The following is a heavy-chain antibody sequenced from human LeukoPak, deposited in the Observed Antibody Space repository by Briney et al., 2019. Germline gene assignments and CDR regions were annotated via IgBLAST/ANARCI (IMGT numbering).Heavy chain of an antibody. V-gene: IGHV4-39*07. CDR2: IYHSGST. J-gene: IGHJ4*02. D-gene: IGHD1-1*01. CDR3: GTTDPIRTYPD. Sequence: SETLSLTCTVSGGSISSGDYYWSWIRQPPGKGLEWIGSIYHSGSTYYNPSLKSRVTISVDTSKNQFSLKLSSVTAADTAVYYCGTTDPIRTYPDWGQGTLVTVSS. CDR1: GGSISSGDYY.